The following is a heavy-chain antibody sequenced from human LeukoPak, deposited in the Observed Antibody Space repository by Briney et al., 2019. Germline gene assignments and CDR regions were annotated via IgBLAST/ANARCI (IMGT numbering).Heavy chain of an antibody. J-gene: IGHJ4*02. CDR1: GFTFSSYA. CDR2: ISGSGGST. Sequence: GGSLRLSCAASGFTFSSYAMRWVRQAPGKGLEWVSAISGSGGSTYYADSVKGRFTISRDNSKNTLYLQMNSLRAEDTAVYYCASAVVTPGRFDYWGQGTLVTVSS. D-gene: IGHD4-23*01. V-gene: IGHV3-23*01. CDR3: ASAVVTPGRFDY.